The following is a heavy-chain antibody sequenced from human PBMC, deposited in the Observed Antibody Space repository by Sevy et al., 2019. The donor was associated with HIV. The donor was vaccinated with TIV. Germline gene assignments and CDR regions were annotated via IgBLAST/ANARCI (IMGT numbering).Heavy chain of an antibody. V-gene: IGHV3-23*01. CDR3: AKDRAPYYYDSSGSLDY. D-gene: IGHD3-22*01. Sequence: GGSLRLSCAASGFTFSSYAMSWVRQAPGKGLEWVSAISGSGGSTYYADSVKGRFTISRDNSKNTLYLQMNSLRAEDTAVYYCAKDRAPYYYDSSGSLDYWGQGTLVTVSS. CDR1: GFTFSSYA. CDR2: ISGSGGST. J-gene: IGHJ4*02.